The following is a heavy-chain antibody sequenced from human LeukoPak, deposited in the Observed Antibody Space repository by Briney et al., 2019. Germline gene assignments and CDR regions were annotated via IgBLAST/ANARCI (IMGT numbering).Heavy chain of an antibody. CDR1: GFTFSSYS. Sequence: GESLRLSCAASGFTFSSYSMNWVRQAPGKGLEWVSSISSSSSYIYYTDSVKGRFTISRDNAKNSLYLQMNSLRAEDTAVYYCARVHSSSHTRWGKGTTVTVSS. V-gene: IGHV3-21*01. D-gene: IGHD6-6*01. CDR2: ISSSSSYI. CDR3: ARVHSSSHTR. J-gene: IGHJ6*04.